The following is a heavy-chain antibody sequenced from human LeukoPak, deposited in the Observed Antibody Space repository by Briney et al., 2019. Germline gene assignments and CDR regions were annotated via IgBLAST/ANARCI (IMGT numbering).Heavy chain of an antibody. V-gene: IGHV3-23*01. CDR3: AKDPYSRSYQLNWFDP. CDR2: ISGSGGST. Sequence: PGGSLRLSCAASGFTFSSYAMSWVRQAPGKGLEWVSAISGSGGSTYYADSVKGRFTISRDNSKNTLYLQMNSLRAEDTAVYYCAKDPYSRSYQLNWFDPWGQGTLVTVSS. CDR1: GFTFSSYA. D-gene: IGHD6-13*01. J-gene: IGHJ5*02.